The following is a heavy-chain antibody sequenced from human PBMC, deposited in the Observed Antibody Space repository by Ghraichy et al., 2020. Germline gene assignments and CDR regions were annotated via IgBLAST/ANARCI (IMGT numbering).Heavy chain of an antibody. CDR3: AKGEAAAGSSSWFDP. D-gene: IGHD6-13*01. Sequence: GGSLRLSCAASGFTFSSYAMSWVRQAPGKGLEWVSAISGSGGSTYYADSVKGQFTISRDNSKNTLYLQMNSLRAEDTAVYYCAKGEAAAGSSSWFDPWGQGTLVTVSS. V-gene: IGHV3-23*01. CDR1: GFTFSSYA. J-gene: IGHJ5*02. CDR2: ISGSGGST.